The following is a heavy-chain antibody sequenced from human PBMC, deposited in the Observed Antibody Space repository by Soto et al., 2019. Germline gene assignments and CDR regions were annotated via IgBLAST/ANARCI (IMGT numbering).Heavy chain of an antibody. V-gene: IGHV3-23*01. CDR3: GKMVAAYWYFDL. Sequence: EVQLLESGGGLVQPGGSLRLSCAAYGFTFSNYAMSWVRQAPGKGLEWVSGISDSGGSTYYADSVKVRFTISRANSKNTLYLQMNGLRAEDTAVYYCGKMVAAYWYFDLWGRGTLVTVSS. CDR1: GFTFSNYA. D-gene: IGHD2-15*01. CDR2: ISDSGGST. J-gene: IGHJ2*01.